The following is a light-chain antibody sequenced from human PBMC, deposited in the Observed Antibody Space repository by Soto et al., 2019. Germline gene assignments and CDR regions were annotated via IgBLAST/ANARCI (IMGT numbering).Light chain of an antibody. Sequence: QPVLTQSPSASASLGASVKLTCTLSSGHSSYAIARHQQQPEKGPRFLMKLNSDGSHSKGDGISDRFSGSSSGAERYLTISSLQSEDEADYYCQTWGADSVIFGGGTKLTVL. CDR2: LNSDGSH. J-gene: IGLJ2*01. CDR3: QTWGADSVI. V-gene: IGLV4-69*01. CDR1: SGHSSYA.